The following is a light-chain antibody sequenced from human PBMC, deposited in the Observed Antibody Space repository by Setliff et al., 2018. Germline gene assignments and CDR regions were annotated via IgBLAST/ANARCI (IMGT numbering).Light chain of an antibody. Sequence: QSVLTQPASVSGSPGQSITISCTGTSSDVGTYNYVSWYQQHPGKAPKLMIYDVSKRPSGVSNPFSGSKSGNTASLTISGLQAEDEADYYCSSYTSSRTFVFGSGTKVTVL. CDR2: DVS. V-gene: IGLV2-14*03. CDR3: SSYTSSRTFV. J-gene: IGLJ1*01. CDR1: SSDVGTYNY.